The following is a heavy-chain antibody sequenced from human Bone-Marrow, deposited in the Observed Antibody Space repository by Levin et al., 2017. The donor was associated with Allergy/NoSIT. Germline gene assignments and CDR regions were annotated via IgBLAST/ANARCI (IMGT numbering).Heavy chain of an antibody. CDR2: IIPIFGTA. D-gene: IGHD3-22*01. CDR1: AGTFSRHA. J-gene: IGHJ6*02. Sequence: AASVKVSCKVSAGTFSRHAISWVRQAPGQGLEWMGGIIPIFGTANYAQKFQGRVTITADESTSTAYMEVSSLTSEDTAVYYCARDPCDSSGYNYHYYGMDVWGQGTTVTVSS. CDR3: ARDPCDSSGYNYHYYGMDV. V-gene: IGHV1-69*13.